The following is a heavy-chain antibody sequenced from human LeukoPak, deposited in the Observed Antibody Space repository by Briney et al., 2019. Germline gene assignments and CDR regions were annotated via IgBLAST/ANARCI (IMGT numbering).Heavy chain of an antibody. D-gene: IGHD3-22*01. Sequence: GGSLRLSCAASGFTFSSYAMHWVRQAPGKGLEWVAVISYDGSNKYYADSVKGRFTISRDNSKNTLYLQMNSLRAEDTAVYYCATGVTMIVVLPRYWGQGTLVTVSS. V-gene: IGHV3-30-3*01. CDR3: ATGVTMIVVLPRY. J-gene: IGHJ4*02. CDR1: GFTFSSYA. CDR2: ISYDGSNK.